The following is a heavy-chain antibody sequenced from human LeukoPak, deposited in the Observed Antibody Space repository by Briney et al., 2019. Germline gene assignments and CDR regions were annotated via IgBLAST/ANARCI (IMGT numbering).Heavy chain of an antibody. Sequence: SETLSLTCTLSGASISTCYWSWVRQAPGKGPEWIGQIFNNGSTNYNPSLRSRVTISVDTSKNQLSLRLRFVTATDTAVYYCARFKGYGSFYYYFYMDVWGKGTTVTVSS. CDR2: IFNNGST. V-gene: IGHV4-59*01. CDR1: GASISTCY. CDR3: ARFKGYGSFYYYFYMDV. J-gene: IGHJ6*03. D-gene: IGHD2-15*01.